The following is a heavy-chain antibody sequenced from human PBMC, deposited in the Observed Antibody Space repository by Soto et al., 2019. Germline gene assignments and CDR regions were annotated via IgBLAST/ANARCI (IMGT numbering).Heavy chain of an antibody. Sequence: EMQLVESGGGLVQPGVSLRLSCAASGFTFTTYWMSWVRQAPGKGLEWVANIKPDGSQKWYVDSVRGRFTISRDNAKNSLYLQMSSLRAEDTANYYCARVDYYDTNGPFSDAFDVWGQGTMVTVSS. V-gene: IGHV3-7*04. CDR1: GFTFTTYW. CDR3: ARVDYYDTNGPFSDAFDV. J-gene: IGHJ3*01. CDR2: IKPDGSQK. D-gene: IGHD3-22*01.